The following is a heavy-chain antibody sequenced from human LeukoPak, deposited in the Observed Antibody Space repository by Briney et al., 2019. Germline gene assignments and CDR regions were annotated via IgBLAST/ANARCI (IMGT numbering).Heavy chain of an antibody. CDR1: GGTFSSYA. CDR2: IIPIFGTA. CDR3: ARVPGIAVAGSEYFQH. Sequence: SVKVSCKASGGTFSSYAISWVRRAPGQGLEWMGGIIPIFGTANYAQKFQGRVTITADESTSTAYMELSSLRSEDTAVYYCARVPGIAVAGSEYFQHWGQGTLVTVSS. J-gene: IGHJ1*01. V-gene: IGHV1-69*13. D-gene: IGHD6-19*01.